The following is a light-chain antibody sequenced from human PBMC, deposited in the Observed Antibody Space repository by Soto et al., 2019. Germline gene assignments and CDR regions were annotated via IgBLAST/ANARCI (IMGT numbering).Light chain of an antibody. CDR1: SSNIGSNY. Sequence: QCVLTQPPSASGTPGQRDTISCSGSSSNIGSNYVYWYQQLPGTAPKLLIYRNNQRPSGVPDRFSGSKSGTSASLAISGLRSEDEADYYCAAWDDSLSGRVLGTGTKLTVL. CDR2: RNN. V-gene: IGLV1-47*01. CDR3: AAWDDSLSGRV. J-gene: IGLJ1*01.